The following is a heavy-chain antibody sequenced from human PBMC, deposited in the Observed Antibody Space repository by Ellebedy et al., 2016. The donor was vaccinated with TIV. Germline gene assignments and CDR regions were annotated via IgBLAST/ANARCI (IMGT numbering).Heavy chain of an antibody. CDR1: GFTFSSAW. V-gene: IGHV3-21*01. D-gene: IGHD6-19*01. Sequence: GESLKISCAASGFTFSSAWMAWVRQAPGKGLEWVSSISSSSSYISYADSLRGRFTISRDNAKNSLYLQTNSLRGEDTAVYYCARVGNGWYNINYWGRGTQVTVSS. CDR3: ARVGNGWYNINY. J-gene: IGHJ4*02. CDR2: ISSSSSYI.